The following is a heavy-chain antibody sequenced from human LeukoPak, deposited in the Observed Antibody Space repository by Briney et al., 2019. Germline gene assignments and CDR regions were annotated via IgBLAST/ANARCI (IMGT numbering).Heavy chain of an antibody. D-gene: IGHD1-26*01. CDR3: ARDHDSGSYSPSASF. V-gene: IGHV3-21*01. CDR2: ISSSSSYI. Sequence: AGGSLRLSCAASGFTFSSYSMHWVRQAPGKGLEWVSSISSSSSYIYYADSVRGRFTISRDNAKNSLYLQENSLSGEDTAVYYCARDHDSGSYSPSASFWGQGTMVTVSS. J-gene: IGHJ4*02. CDR1: GFTFSSYS.